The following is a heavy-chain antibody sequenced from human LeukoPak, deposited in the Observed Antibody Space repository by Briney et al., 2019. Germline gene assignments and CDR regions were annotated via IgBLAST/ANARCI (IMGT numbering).Heavy chain of an antibody. V-gene: IGHV3-33*01. D-gene: IGHD5-18*01. Sequence: GGSLRLSCAASGFTFSSYGMHWVRQAPGKGLEWVAVIWYDGSNKNYADSVKGRFTISRDNSKNTLYLQMNSLRAEDTAVYYCARDPEIGYSYGSWLDYWGQGTLVTVSS. CDR2: IWYDGSNK. CDR1: GFTFSSYG. J-gene: IGHJ4*02. CDR3: ARDPEIGYSYGSWLDY.